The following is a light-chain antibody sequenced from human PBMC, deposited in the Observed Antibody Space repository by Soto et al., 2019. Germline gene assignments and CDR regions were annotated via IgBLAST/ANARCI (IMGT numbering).Light chain of an antibody. J-gene: IGKJ5*01. CDR1: QSISSY. V-gene: IGKV3-11*01. CDR2: DAS. CDR3: QQRSNWPPIT. Sequence: EIVLTQSPATLSLSPGERATLSCRASQSISSYLAWYQQKPGQAPRLLIYDASNRATGIPARFSGSGPGTDFTLTISSREPEDWAVYYCQQRSNWPPITFGQGTRLEIK.